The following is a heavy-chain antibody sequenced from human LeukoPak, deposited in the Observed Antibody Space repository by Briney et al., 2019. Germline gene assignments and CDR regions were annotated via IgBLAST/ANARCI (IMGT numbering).Heavy chain of an antibody. CDR1: GFTFNTFA. V-gene: IGHV3-23*01. Sequence: GGSLRPSCAASGFTFNTFAVNWVRQAPGMGLEWVSGINGGGYDTFYSDSVKGRFTNSRDKSNNMVYLQMTSLRVEDTAVYYWAAEPCVDLFFVVNYWGQGTRVTVSS. CDR2: INGGGYDT. CDR3: AAEPCVDLFFVVNY. J-gene: IGHJ4*02. D-gene: IGHD3-10*01.